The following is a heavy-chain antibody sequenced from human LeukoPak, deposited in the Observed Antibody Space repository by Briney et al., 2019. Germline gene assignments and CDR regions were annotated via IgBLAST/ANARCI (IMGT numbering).Heavy chain of an antibody. D-gene: IGHD3-16*01. V-gene: IGHV1-8*01. Sequence: AASVKVSCKASGYTFTRYDINWVRQATGQGLEWMGWMNPKSGNTGYAQKFQGRVTITRNTSISTAYMELSSLRSEDTAVYYCARGEWGVAFDYWGQGTLVTVSS. CDR3: ARGEWGVAFDY. CDR1: GYTFTRYD. CDR2: MNPKSGNT. J-gene: IGHJ4*02.